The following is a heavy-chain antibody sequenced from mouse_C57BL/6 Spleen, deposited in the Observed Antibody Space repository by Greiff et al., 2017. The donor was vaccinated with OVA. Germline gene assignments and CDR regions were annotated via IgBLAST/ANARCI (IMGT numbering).Heavy chain of an antibody. J-gene: IGHJ2*01. Sequence: QVQLQKPGAELVRPGSSVKLSCKASGYTFTSYWMHWVKQRPIQGLEWIGNIDPSDSETHYNQKFKDKATLTVDKSSSTAYMQLSSLTSEDSAVYYCARSRATYYFDYWGQGTTLTVSS. CDR2: IDPSDSET. V-gene: IGHV1-52*01. CDR1: GYTFTSYW. CDR3: ARSRATYYFDY.